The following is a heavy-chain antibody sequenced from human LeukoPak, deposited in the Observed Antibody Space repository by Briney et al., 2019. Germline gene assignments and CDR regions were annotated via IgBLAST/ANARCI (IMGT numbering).Heavy chain of an antibody. J-gene: IGHJ4*02. V-gene: IGHV3-21*01. CDR2: ITSGSYT. Sequence: PGGSLRLSCEASGFTFSTFTMNWVRQAPGKGLEWVSSITSGSYTYYADSMKGRFTISRDNAQNLLFLQMNSLRVDDTAVYYCARDPTDFDKWGQGTLVTVS. CDR3: ARDPTDFDK. CDR1: GFTFSTFT.